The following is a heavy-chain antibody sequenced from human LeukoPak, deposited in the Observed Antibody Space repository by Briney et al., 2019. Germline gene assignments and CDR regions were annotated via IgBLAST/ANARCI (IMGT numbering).Heavy chain of an antibody. CDR1: GFSLSGYW. V-gene: IGHV3-74*01. J-gene: IGHJ4*02. CDR3: ARIGVYSSGRYWFDY. Sequence: GGSLRLSCVASGFSLSGYWMYWVRQAPGEGLMYISRNNGDGSTTNYADVVKGRFTMSRDNVKNTLYLQMNSLRVEDTAVYYCARIGVYSSGRYWFDYWGQGTLVTVSS. D-gene: IGHD6-25*01. CDR2: NNGDGSTT.